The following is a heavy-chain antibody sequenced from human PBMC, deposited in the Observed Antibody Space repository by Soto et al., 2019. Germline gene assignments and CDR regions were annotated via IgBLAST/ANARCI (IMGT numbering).Heavy chain of an antibody. CDR3: AKDRWLGESAEYFQH. CDR1: GFTFSSYG. Sequence: PGGSLRLSCAASGFTFSSYGMHWVRQAPGKGLEWVAVISYDGSNKYYADSVKGRFTISRDNSKNTLYLQMNSLRAEDTAVYYCAKDRWLGESAEYFQHWGQGTLVTVSS. D-gene: IGHD3-10*01. J-gene: IGHJ1*01. V-gene: IGHV3-30*18. CDR2: ISYDGSNK.